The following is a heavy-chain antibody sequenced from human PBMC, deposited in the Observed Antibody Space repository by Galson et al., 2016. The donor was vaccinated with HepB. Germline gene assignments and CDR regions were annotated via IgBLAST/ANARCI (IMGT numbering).Heavy chain of an antibody. D-gene: IGHD2-2*01. CDR1: GYTFTNLH. J-gene: IGHJ3*02. V-gene: IGHV1-46*01. Sequence: SVKVSCKASGYTFTNLHIHWVRQAPGQGLEWMGIINPSGGSTIYAQKFQGRVTMTRDTSTSTVYMELSSRRSEETAVYYCARDLPGDATVLLTDAFDIWGQGTMVTVSS. CDR2: INPSGGST. CDR3: ARDLPGDATVLLTDAFDI.